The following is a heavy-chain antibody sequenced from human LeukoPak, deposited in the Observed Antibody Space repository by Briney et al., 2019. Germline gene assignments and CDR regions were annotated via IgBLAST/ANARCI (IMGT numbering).Heavy chain of an antibody. Sequence: SETLSLTCAVYGGSFSGYYWSWIRQPPGKRLEWIGEINHSGSTNYNPSLKSRVTISVDTSKNQFSLKLSSVTAADTAVYYCARASPRYSSEPMYYFDYWGQGTLVTVSS. CDR3: ARASPRYSSEPMYYFDY. CDR2: INHSGST. D-gene: IGHD6-19*01. V-gene: IGHV4-34*01. CDR1: GGSFSGYY. J-gene: IGHJ4*02.